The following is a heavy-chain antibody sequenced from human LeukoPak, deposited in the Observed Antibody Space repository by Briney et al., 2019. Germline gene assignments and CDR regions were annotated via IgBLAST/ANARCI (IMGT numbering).Heavy chain of an antibody. CDR1: GGTFSSYT. D-gene: IGHD3-3*01. CDR2: IIPILGIA. V-gene: IGHV1-69*02. J-gene: IGHJ6*02. CDR3: ASGRVVILRAYYYYGMDV. Sequence: ASVKVSCKASGGTFSSYTISWVRQAPGQGLEWMGRIIPILGIANYAQKFQGRVTITADKSTNTAYMELSSLRSEDTAVYYCASGRVVILRAYYYYGMDVWGQGTTVTVSS.